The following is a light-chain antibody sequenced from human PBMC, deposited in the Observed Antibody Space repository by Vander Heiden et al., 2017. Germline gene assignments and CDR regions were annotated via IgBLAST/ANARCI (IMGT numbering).Light chain of an antibody. CDR1: SSDVGNYNL. Sequence: QSALTQPASVSGSPGQSITISCTGTSSDVGNYNLVSWYQQHPGKAPKLMIYEVSQRPSGVPNRFSGSKSGNTASLTISGLQAEDEADYYCCSYAGGRNVFGTGTKVTVL. V-gene: IGLV2-23*02. CDR2: EVS. CDR3: CSYAGGRNV. J-gene: IGLJ1*01.